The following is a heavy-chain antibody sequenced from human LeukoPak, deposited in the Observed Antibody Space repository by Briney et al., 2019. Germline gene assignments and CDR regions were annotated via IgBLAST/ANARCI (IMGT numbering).Heavy chain of an antibody. CDR2: ISWNSGSI. CDR3: AKENRVTEYFDD. V-gene: IGHV3-9*03. D-gene: IGHD1-14*01. Sequence: GGSLRLSCAASGFTFDDYAMHWVRQAPGKGLEWVSGISWNSGSIGYADSVKGRFTISRDNAKNSLYLQMNSLRAEDMALYYCAKENRVTEYFDDWGQGTLVTVAS. J-gene: IGHJ4*02. CDR1: GFTFDDYA.